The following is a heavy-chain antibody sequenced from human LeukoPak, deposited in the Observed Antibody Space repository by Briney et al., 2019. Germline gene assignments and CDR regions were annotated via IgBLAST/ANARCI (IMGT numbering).Heavy chain of an antibody. D-gene: IGHD3-9*01. Sequence: PGGSLRLSCAASGFTFSSYAMHWVRQATGKGLEWVAVISYDGSNKYYADSVKGRFTISRDNSKNTLYLQMNSLRAEDTAVYYCARDMVRYFDWLLSHYYYYGMDVWGQGTTVTVSS. V-gene: IGHV3-30*04. J-gene: IGHJ6*02. CDR3: ARDMVRYFDWLLSHYYYYGMDV. CDR2: ISYDGSNK. CDR1: GFTFSSYA.